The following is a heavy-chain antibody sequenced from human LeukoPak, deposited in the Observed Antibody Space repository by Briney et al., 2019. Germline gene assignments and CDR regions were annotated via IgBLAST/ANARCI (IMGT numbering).Heavy chain of an antibody. CDR3: AKSSEEYSSSPVDY. CDR1: GFTVSGDY. Sequence: GGSLRLSCAVSGFTVSGDYMSWLRQAPGKGLEWVSVIYADFDNTDYADSVKGRFTISRDNSKNTLYLQMNSLRAEDTAVYYCAKSSEEYSSSPVDYWGQGTLVTVSS. CDR2: IYADFDNT. V-gene: IGHV3-53*01. J-gene: IGHJ4*02. D-gene: IGHD6-6*01.